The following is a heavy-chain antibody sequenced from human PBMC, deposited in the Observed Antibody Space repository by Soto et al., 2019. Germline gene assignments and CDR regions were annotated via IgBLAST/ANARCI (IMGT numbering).Heavy chain of an antibody. D-gene: IGHD1-26*01. CDR2: IYHSGST. V-gene: IGHV4-4*02. CDR3: ARVGATPRNWFDP. J-gene: IGHJ5*02. CDR1: GGSISSSNW. Sequence: LSLTCAVSGGSISSSNWWSWVRQPPGKGLECIGEIYHSGSTNYNPSLKSRVTISVDKSKNQFSLKLSSVTAADTAVYYCARVGATPRNWFDPWGQGXLVTVYS.